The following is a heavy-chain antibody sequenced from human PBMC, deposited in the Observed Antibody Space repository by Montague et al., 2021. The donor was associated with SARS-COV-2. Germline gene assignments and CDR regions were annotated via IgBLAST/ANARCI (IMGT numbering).Heavy chain of an antibody. CDR1: GGSMSDHY. D-gene: IGHD3-10*01. J-gene: IGHJ5*02. V-gene: IGHV4-59*11. CDR3: ARAVSVRRAVNWFDP. CDR2: IYYSGGI. Sequence: SETLSLTCTVSGGSMSDHYWAWIRQPPGKGLEWLAYIYYSGGINSNASLKSRVTMSVDTSKNQFSLKLTPVTAADTAVYYCARAVSVRRAVNWFDPWDQGTLVTVSS.